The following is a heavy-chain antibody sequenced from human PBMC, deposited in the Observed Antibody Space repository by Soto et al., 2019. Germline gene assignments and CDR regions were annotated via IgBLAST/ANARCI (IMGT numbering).Heavy chain of an antibody. J-gene: IGHJ6*03. V-gene: IGHV3-53*04. D-gene: IGHD2-21*01. CDR1: GFTVSSNY. CDR3: ARVPPYCGGDCYTQSYYYYYYMDV. Sequence: EVQLVESGGGLVQPGGSLRLSCAASGFTVSSNYMSWVRQAPGKGLEWVSVIYSGGSTYYADSVKGRFTISRHNSKNKLYLRMNSLRAEDTAVYYCARVPPYCGGDCYTQSYYYYYYMDVWGKGTTVTVSS. CDR2: IYSGGST.